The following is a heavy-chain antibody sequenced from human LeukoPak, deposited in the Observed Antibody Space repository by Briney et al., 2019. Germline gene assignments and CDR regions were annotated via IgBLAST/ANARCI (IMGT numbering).Heavy chain of an antibody. V-gene: IGHV4-34*01. J-gene: IGHJ5*02. CDR2: IFYSGST. CDR3: ARGERGGYSYPFDP. D-gene: IGHD5-18*01. Sequence: SETLSLTCAVYGGSFSGYYWSWIRQPPGKGLEWIGNIFYSGSTYYSPSLKSRVTISVDTSKNQFSLKLSSVTAADTAVYYCARGERGGYSYPFDPWGQGTLVTVSS. CDR1: GGSFSGYY.